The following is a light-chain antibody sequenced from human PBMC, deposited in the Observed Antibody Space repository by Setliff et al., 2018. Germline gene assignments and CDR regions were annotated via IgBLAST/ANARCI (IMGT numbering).Light chain of an antibody. CDR2: AVN. CDR1: SSDVGAYNY. V-gene: IGLV2-14*01. Sequence: QSALTQPASVSGYPGQSITISCAGTSSDVGAYNYVSWYQQNPGKAPKLLIYAVNNRPSGVSDRFSGSKSGNTASLTISGLQAEDEADYYCGSYARSSAPYVFGTGTKVT. J-gene: IGLJ1*01. CDR3: GSYARSSAPYV.